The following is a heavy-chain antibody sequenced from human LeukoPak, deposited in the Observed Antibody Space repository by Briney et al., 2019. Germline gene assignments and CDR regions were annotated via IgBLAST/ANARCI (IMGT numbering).Heavy chain of an antibody. CDR1: GGSISSSSYY. CDR3: ARQRVQLWLRPFDY. V-gene: IGHV4-39*01. D-gene: IGHD5-18*01. J-gene: IGHJ4*02. Sequence: SETLSLTCTVSGGSISSSSYYWGWIRQPPGKGLEWIGSIYYSGSTYYNPSLKSRVTISVDTSKNQFSLELSSVTAADTAVYYCARQRVQLWLRPFDYWGQGTLVTVSS. CDR2: IYYSGST.